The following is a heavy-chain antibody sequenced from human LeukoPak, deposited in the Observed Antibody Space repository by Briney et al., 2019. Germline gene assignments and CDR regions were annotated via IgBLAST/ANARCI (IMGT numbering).Heavy chain of an antibody. V-gene: IGHV4-4*02. CDR3: ARIAQIVGATLDY. J-gene: IGHJ4*02. CDR2: INHSGST. D-gene: IGHD1-26*01. Sequence: PSGTLSLTCAVSGGSIGSSNWWSWVRPPPGKGLEWIGEINHSGSTNYNPSLKSRVTISVDTSKNQFSLKLSSVTAADTAVYYCARIAQIVGATLDYWGQGTLVTVSS. CDR1: GGSIGSSNW.